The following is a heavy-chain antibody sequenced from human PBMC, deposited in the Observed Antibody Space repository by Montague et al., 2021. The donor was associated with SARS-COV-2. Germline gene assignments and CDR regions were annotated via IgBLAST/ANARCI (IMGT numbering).Heavy chain of an antibody. CDR3: ARHTSATHSFLDS. D-gene: IGHD1-26*01. CDR2: SGST. J-gene: IGHJ4*02. V-gene: IGHV4-59*08. Sequence: SGSTNYNPSLKSRVTISVDTSKNHFSLKLRFVTAADTAVHYCARHTSATHSFLDSWGQGTLVTVSS.